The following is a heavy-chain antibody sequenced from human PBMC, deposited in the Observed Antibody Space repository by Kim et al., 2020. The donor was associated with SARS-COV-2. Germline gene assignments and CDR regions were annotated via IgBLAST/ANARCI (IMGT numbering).Heavy chain of an antibody. CDR3: AKILRRAVTTDFDY. D-gene: IGHD4-17*01. J-gene: IGHJ4*02. V-gene: IGHV3-30*02. Sequence: YADSAKGRCTISSRNSKNTLYRQLNSLRAEDTAVYYCAKILRRAVTTDFDYWGQGTLVTVSS.